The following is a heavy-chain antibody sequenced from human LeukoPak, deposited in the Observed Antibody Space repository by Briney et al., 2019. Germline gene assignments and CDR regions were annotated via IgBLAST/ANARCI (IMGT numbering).Heavy chain of an antibody. Sequence: PSETLSLTCTVSGGSISSYYWSWIRQPPGKGLEWIGNIFYSGSPDYNPSLKSRVSISVDTSKNQFSLNLTSVTAADTAVYFCARPGIAATGAFDCWGQGTLVTVSS. D-gene: IGHD6-13*01. J-gene: IGHJ4*02. CDR1: GGSISSYY. CDR3: ARPGIAATGAFDC. CDR2: IFYSGSP. V-gene: IGHV4-59*08.